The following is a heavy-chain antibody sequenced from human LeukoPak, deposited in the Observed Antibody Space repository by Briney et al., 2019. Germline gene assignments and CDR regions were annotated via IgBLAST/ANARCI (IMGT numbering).Heavy chain of an antibody. J-gene: IGHJ6*02. V-gene: IGHV4-34*01. D-gene: IGHD6-6*01. CDR3: ARAGGYSSSSPYYYYGMDV. CDR2: INHSGST. Sequence: SETLSLTCAVYGGSFSGYYWSWIRQPPGKGLEWIGEINHSGSTNYNPSLKSRVTISVDTSKNQFSLKLSSGTAADTAVYYCARAGGYSSSSPYYYYGMDVWGQGTTVTVSS. CDR1: GGSFSGYY.